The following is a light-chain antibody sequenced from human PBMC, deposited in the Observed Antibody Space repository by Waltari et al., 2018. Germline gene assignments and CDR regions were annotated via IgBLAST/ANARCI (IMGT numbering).Light chain of an antibody. J-gene: IGKJ2*02. CDR1: QSVYNY. V-gene: IGKV3-11*01. CDR2: DTS. Sequence: RPPPATLSFSPGGRATLYYSASQSVYNYVVWSQQKRGQATRLLIYDTSNRATGIPARFSGSGSGTDVTLTSIRLEPEDFAVYYCQQRSAWPCTFGQGTKLDIK. CDR3: QQRSAWPCT.